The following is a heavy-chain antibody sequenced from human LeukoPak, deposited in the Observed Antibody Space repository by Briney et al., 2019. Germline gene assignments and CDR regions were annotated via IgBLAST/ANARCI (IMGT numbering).Heavy chain of an antibody. Sequence: ESGVTLTLSCAASRFTFSSYAMNRLRQAPGKGLEWVSTISNTGDSTFYVDSVEGRFAISRDNSKTTLYLQMNSLRAEDTAIYYCAKRGTVRYYYGMDVWGKGTTVTVSS. CDR2: ISNTGDST. V-gene: IGHV3-23*01. CDR3: AKRGTVRYYYGMDV. CDR1: RFTFSSYA. J-gene: IGHJ6*04. D-gene: IGHD1-14*01.